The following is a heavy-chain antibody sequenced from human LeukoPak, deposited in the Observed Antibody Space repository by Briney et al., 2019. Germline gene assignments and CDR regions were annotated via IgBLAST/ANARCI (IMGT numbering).Heavy chain of an antibody. V-gene: IGHV1-8*01. D-gene: IGHD3-3*01. Sequence: GASVKVSCKASGYTFTSYNINWVRQAIGQGLEWMGWMNPNSGNTGYAQKFQGRVTITRDTSASTAYMELSSLRSEDTAVYYCALRRDDFWSGYPTGDWFDPWGQGTLVTVSS. CDR2: MNPNSGNT. CDR3: ALRRDDFWSGYPTGDWFDP. CDR1: GYTFTSYN. J-gene: IGHJ5*02.